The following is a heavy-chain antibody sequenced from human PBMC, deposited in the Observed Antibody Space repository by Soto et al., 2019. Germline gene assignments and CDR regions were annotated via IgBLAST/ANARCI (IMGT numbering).Heavy chain of an antibody. CDR1: GYTFTSYH. CDR3: ASATRYYYDLFDL. CDR2: INPNGGST. D-gene: IGHD3-22*01. J-gene: IGHJ5*02. Sequence: GASVKVSCKTSGYTFTSYHIHWVRQAPGKGLEWMGIINPNGGSTTYAQKFQGRVTMTRDTSTSTAYMELSSLRSEDTAVYYCASATRYYYDLFDLWGQGTLVTVSS. V-gene: IGHV1-46*01.